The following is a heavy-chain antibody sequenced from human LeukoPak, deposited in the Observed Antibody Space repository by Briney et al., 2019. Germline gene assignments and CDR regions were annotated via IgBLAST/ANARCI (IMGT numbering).Heavy chain of an antibody. CDR2: MYYSGRS. D-gene: IGHD4-23*01. J-gene: IGHJ3*02. CDR1: GGSISSNNYY. CDR3: ARGYGDNSGAFDI. Sequence: SETLSLTCTVSGGSISSNNYYWGWIRQPPGKGLEWIGTMYYSGRSYYNPSLKSRVTISLDRSKNQFSLRLSSVTAADTAVYFCARGYGDNSGAFDIWGQGTLVTVSS. V-gene: IGHV4-39*07.